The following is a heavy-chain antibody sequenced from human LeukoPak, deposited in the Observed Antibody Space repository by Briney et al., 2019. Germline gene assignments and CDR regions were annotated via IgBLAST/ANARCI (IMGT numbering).Heavy chain of an antibody. J-gene: IGHJ6*03. CDR2: IYYSGST. V-gene: IGHV4-39*01. Sequence: SETLSLTCTVAGDSFSNSLYYWAWIRQPPGTGLEWIGSIYYSGSTYYNPSLKSRVTMSIDRSKKQFSLKLSSVTAADTAVYYCARYQNAIMDYMDVGGTGTPVTISS. CDR3: ARYQNAIMDYMDV. CDR1: GDSFSNSLYY. D-gene: IGHD2-8*01.